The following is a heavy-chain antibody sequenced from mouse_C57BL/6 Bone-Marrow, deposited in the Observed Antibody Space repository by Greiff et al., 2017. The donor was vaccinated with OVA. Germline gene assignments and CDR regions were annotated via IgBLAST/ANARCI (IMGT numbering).Heavy chain of an antibody. Sequence: VQLQQSGAELVRPGTSVKVSCKASGYAFTNYLIEWVKQRPGQGLEWIGVINPGSGGTNYNEKFKGKATLTADKSSSPAYMQLSSLTAEDSAVYVCARGDYGNYVGNFDVWGTGTTVTVSS. CDR2: INPGSGGT. V-gene: IGHV1-54*01. CDR3: ARGDYGNYVGNFDV. D-gene: IGHD2-1*01. J-gene: IGHJ1*03. CDR1: GYAFTNYL.